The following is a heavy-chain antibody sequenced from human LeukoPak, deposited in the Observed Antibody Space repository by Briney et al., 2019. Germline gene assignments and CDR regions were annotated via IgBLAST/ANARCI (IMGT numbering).Heavy chain of an antibody. CDR1: GITFSNYA. V-gene: IGHV3-23*01. J-gene: IGHJ4*02. D-gene: IGHD3-10*01. CDR3: AKGSRAQGYYFDF. CDR2: ISGSGGST. Sequence: GGSLRLSCAASGITFSNYAMSWVRQAPGKGLEWVSTISGSGGSTYYADSVKGRFTISRDNSKNTLYLQMNSLRAEDTAAYYCAKGSRAQGYYFDFWGQGTLVTVSS.